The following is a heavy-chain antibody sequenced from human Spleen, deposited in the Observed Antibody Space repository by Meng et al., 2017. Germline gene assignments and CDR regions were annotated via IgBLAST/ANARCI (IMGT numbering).Heavy chain of an antibody. J-gene: IGHJ4*02. V-gene: IGHV4-61*01. Sequence: QGQRQEPGPGLGRPSETLSLTCTVSGGSVNSGSYSWSWIRQPPGKGLEWIGNIYYSGSTNYNPSLKSRVTMSIDASKNQFSLMLSSVTAADTAVYYCARGQYYWGQGTLVTVSS. CDR2: IYYSGST. CDR3: ARGQYY. CDR1: GGSVNSGSYS.